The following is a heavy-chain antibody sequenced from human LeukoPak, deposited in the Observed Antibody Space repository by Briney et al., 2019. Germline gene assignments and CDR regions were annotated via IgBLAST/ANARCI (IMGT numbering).Heavy chain of an antibody. V-gene: IGHV3-7*01. CDR1: GFTFSSYW. CDR3: ARDRIRSGYSADY. CDR2: IKQDGSEK. Sequence: GGSLRLSCAASGFTFSSYWTSWVRQAPGKGLEWVANIKQDGSEKYYVNSVKGRFTISRDNAKNSLYLQMNSLRAEDTAVYYCARDRIRSGYSADYWGQGTLVTVSS. J-gene: IGHJ4*02. D-gene: IGHD3-22*01.